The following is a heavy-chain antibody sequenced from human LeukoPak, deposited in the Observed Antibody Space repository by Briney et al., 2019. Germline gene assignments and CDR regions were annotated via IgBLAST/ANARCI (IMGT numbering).Heavy chain of an antibody. Sequence: SETLSLTCTVSGGSISSYYWSWIRQPPGKGLEWIGYIYYSESTNYNPSLKSRVTISVDTSKNQFSLKLSSVTAADTAVYYCARVVGAGLDYWGQGTLVTVSS. V-gene: IGHV4-59*01. CDR3: ARVVGAGLDY. D-gene: IGHD1-26*01. CDR2: IYYSEST. CDR1: GGSISSYY. J-gene: IGHJ4*02.